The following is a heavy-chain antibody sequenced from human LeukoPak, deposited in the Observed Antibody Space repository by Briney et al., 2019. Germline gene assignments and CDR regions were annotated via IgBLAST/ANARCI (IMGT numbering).Heavy chain of an antibody. V-gene: IGHV1-2*02. J-gene: IGHJ3*02. CDR2: INPNSGGT. CDR3: ARDFFGYSSSWYGGWGAFDI. Sequence: ASVKVSCKASGYTFNGYYMHWVRQAPGQGLEWMGWINPNSGGTNYAQKFQGRVTMTRDTSISTAYMELSRLRSDDTAVYYCARDFFGYSSSWYGGWGAFDIWGQGTMVTVSS. CDR1: GYTFNGYY. D-gene: IGHD6-13*01.